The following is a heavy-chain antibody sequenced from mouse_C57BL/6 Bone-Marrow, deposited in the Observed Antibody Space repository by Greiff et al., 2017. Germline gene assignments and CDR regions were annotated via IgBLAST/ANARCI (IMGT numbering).Heavy chain of an antibody. CDR3: AAITTVVEGGYFDV. Sequence: VKVVESGAELVKPGASVKISCKASGYAFSSYWMNWVKQRPGKGLEWIGQIYPGDGDTNYNGKFKGKATLTADKSSSTAYMQLSSLTSEDSAVYFCAAITTVVEGGYFDVWGTGTTVTVSS. CDR1: GYAFSSYW. CDR2: IYPGDGDT. D-gene: IGHD1-1*01. J-gene: IGHJ1*03. V-gene: IGHV1-80*01.